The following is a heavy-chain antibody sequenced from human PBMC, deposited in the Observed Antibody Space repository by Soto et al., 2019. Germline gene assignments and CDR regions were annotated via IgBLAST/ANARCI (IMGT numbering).Heavy chain of an antibody. J-gene: IGHJ5*02. Sequence: SETLSLSCTVSGGSISSYYWSWIRQPPGKGLEWIGYIYYSGSTNYNPSLKSRVTISVDTSKNQFSLKLSSVTAADTAVYYCARGPLARIGLERRRVVNWFDPWGQGNLVTVSS. V-gene: IGHV4-59*12. CDR3: ARGPLARIGLERRRVVNWFDP. CDR1: GGSISSYY. D-gene: IGHD1-1*01. CDR2: IYYSGST.